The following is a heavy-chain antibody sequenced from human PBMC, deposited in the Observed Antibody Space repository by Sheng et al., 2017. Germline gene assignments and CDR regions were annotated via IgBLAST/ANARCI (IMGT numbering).Heavy chain of an antibody. J-gene: IGHJ4*02. V-gene: IGHV4-39*07. CDR1: GASISSRSYY. CDR2: IYYSGST. Sequence: QLQLQESGPGLVKPSETLSLTCTLSGASISSRSYYWGWIRQSPGKGLEWIGNIYYSGSTYYNPSLKSRVTISVDTSKNQFSLKLSSVTAADTAVYYCARVAPMVTPDYWGQGTLVTVSS. D-gene: IGHD4-17*01. CDR3: ARVAPMVTPDY.